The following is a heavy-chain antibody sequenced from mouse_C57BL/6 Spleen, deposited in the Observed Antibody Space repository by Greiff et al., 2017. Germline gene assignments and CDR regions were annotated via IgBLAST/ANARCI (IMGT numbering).Heavy chain of an antibody. D-gene: IGHD3-1*01. Sequence: QVQLQQSGPELVKPGASVKISCKASGYAFSSSWMHWVKQRPGKGLEWIGRIYPGDGDPNSNGKFKGKATLTADKSSSTADMQLSSLTSEDSAVYFCARRGSGRTDYFDDWGQGTTRTVSS. CDR1: GYAFSSSW. CDR3: ARRGSGRTDYFDD. V-gene: IGHV1-82*01. CDR2: IYPGDGDP. J-gene: IGHJ2*01.